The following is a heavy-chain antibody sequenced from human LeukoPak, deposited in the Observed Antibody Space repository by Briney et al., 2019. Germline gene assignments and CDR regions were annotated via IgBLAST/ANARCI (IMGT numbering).Heavy chain of an antibody. J-gene: IGHJ4*02. CDR1: GFTFSSYG. CDR3: AKDSSWI. Sequence: GGSLRLSCAASGFTFSSYGMHWVRQAPGKGLEWVAVISYDGSNEYYADSVKGRFTISRDNSKNTLYLQMNSLRAEDTAVYYCAKDSSWIWGQGTLVTVSS. CDR2: ISYDGSNE. V-gene: IGHV3-30*18. D-gene: IGHD1-1*01.